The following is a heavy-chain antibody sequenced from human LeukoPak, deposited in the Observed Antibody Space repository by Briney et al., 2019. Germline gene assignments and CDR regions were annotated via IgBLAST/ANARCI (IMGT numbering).Heavy chain of an antibody. Sequence: SETLSLTCAVYGGSFSDYYWSWIRQPPGQGLEWIGEINHSGSTNYNPSLKRRVTISVDTSKNQFSLKLSSVTAADTAVLYCARGGQWLRFVYLDYWGQGTLVTVSS. J-gene: IGHJ4*02. D-gene: IGHD5-12*01. CDR3: ARGGQWLRFVYLDY. CDR2: INHSGST. V-gene: IGHV4-34*01. CDR1: GGSFSDYY.